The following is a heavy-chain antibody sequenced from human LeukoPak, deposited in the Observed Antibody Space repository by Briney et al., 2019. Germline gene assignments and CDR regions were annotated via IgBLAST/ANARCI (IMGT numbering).Heavy chain of an antibody. D-gene: IGHD6-19*01. CDR2: IYDSVTT. CDR1: GGSICNGGYF. Sequence: SQTLSLTCTVSGGSICNGGYFWTWLRQYPGKGLEWIGYIYDSVTTYYNPSLKSRVAISLDRSKNQFSLNLTSVTAADRAVYYCARERSSGWYRFWGQGILVAVSS. V-gene: IGHV4-31*03. CDR3: ARERSSGWYRF. J-gene: IGHJ4*02.